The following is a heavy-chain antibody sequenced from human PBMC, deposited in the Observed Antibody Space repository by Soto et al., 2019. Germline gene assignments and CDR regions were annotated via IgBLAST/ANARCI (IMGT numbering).Heavy chain of an antibody. CDR2: ISYDGSNK. V-gene: IGHV3-30*18. J-gene: IGHJ6*02. D-gene: IGHD3-22*01. CDR1: GFTFSSYG. Sequence: PGGSLRLSCAASGFTFSSYGMHWVRQAPGKGLEWVAVISYDGSNKYYADSVKGRFTISRDNSKNTLYLQINSLRAEDTAVYYCAKDEYYYDSSGYNPGYYYGMDVWGQGTTVTVSS. CDR3: AKDEYYYDSSGYNPGYYYGMDV.